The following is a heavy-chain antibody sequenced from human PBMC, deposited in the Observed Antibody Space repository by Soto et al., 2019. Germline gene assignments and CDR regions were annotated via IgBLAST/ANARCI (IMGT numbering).Heavy chain of an antibody. Sequence: PGESLKISCHCSGYTFSNFWICWVRQLPWQGLEWKGIIYPGDHETRYSPSFLGKVTISAEKSINTAYLQWSSLEASDSAFYFCARSPRSGPYFEVWGKGALGTV. D-gene: IGHD6-25*01. CDR2: IYPGDHET. CDR3: ARSPRSGPYFEV. CDR1: GYTFSNFW. J-gene: IGHJ4*02. V-gene: IGHV5-51*01.